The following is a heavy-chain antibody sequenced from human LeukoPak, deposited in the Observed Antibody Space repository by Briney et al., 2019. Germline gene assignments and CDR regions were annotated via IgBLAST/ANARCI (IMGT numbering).Heavy chain of an antibody. CDR2: IYYSVST. D-gene: IGHD3-3*01. CDR3: ASSTEWLFNYYYMDV. CDR1: GGSISSGGYY. J-gene: IGHJ6*03. V-gene: IGHV4-31*03. Sequence: SQTLSLTCTVSGGSISSGGYYWSWIRQHPGKGLEWIGYIYYSVSTYYNPSLKSRVTISVDTSKNQFSLKLSSVTAADTAVYYCASSTEWLFNYYYMDVWGKGSTVTVSS.